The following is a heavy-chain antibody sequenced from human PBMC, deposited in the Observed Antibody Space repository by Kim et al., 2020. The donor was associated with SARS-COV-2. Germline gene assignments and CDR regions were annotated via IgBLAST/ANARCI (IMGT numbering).Heavy chain of an antibody. D-gene: IGHD6-19*01. V-gene: IGHV3-7*05. CDR1: GFTFSTYW. J-gene: IGHJ5*02. CDR2: IKQDGSEK. CDR3: ARARDSSGWYGWFDP. Sequence: GGSLRLSCAASGFTFSTYWMSWVRQAPGKELEWVANIKQDGSEKYFVDSVKGRFTISRDNAKNSLYLQMNSLRAEDTAVYYCARARDSSGWYGWFDPWGQGTLVTVSS.